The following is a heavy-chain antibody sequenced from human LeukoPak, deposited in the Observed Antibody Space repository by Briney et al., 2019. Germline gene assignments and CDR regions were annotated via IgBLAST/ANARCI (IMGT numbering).Heavy chain of an antibody. D-gene: IGHD3-10*01. V-gene: IGHV4-34*01. CDR2: INHSGST. Sequence: SETLSLTCAVYGGSFSGYYWSWIRQPPGKGLEWIGEINHSGSTNYNPSLKSRVTISVDTSKNQFSLKLSSVTAADTAAYYCARQRGTTMVRGVRNTFDYWGQGTLVTVSS. CDR1: GGSFSGYY. CDR3: ARQRGTTMVRGVRNTFDY. J-gene: IGHJ4*02.